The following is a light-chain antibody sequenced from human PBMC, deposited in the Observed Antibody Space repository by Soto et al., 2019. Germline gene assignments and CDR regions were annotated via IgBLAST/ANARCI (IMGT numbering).Light chain of an antibody. Sequence: QSVLTQSPSASASLGASVKLTCTLSSGHSSYAIAWHQQQPEKGPRYLMNLNSDGSHSKGDGIPARFSGSSSGAERYLTISSLQSEDEADYYCQSWGTGIHVVFGGGTKLTVL. J-gene: IGLJ2*01. V-gene: IGLV4-69*01. CDR1: SGHSSYA. CDR3: QSWGTGIHVV. CDR2: LNSDGSH.